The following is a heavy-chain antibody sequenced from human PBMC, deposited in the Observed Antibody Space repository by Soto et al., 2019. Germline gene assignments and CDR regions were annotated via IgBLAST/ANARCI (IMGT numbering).Heavy chain of an antibody. D-gene: IGHD3-22*01. CDR2: ISGSGGST. Sequence: GGSLRLSCAASGFTFSSYAMSWVRQAPGKGLEWVSAISGSGGSTYYADSVKGRFTISRDNSKNTLYLQMNSLRAEDTAVYYCAKGPAVYYYDSSGYYHFDYWGQGTLVTVSS. CDR3: AKGPAVYYYDSSGYYHFDY. CDR1: GFTFSSYA. V-gene: IGHV3-23*01. J-gene: IGHJ4*02.